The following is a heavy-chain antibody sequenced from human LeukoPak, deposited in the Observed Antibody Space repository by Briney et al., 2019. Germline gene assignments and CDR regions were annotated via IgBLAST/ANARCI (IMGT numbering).Heavy chain of an antibody. D-gene: IGHD5-18*01. CDR1: GGSISSYY. CDR2: IYYSGST. J-gene: IGHJ4*02. CDR3: ARHRRYSYGYFDY. Sequence: SETLSLTCTVSGGSISSYYWSWIRQPPGKGLEWIGYIYYSGSTNYNPSFKSRVTISVDTSKNQFSLKLSSVTAADTAVYYCARHRRYSYGYFDYWGQGTLVTVSS. V-gene: IGHV4-59*08.